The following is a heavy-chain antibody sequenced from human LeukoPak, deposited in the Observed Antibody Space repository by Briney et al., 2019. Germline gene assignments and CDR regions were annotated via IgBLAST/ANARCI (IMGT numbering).Heavy chain of an antibody. D-gene: IGHD6-13*01. Sequence: PGGSLRLSCAASGFTFDDYGMSWVRQAPGKGLEWVSGINWNGGSTGYADSVNGRLTISRDNAKNSLYLQMNSLRAEDTALYYCASGLIAAAGTAGYWGQGTLVTVSS. V-gene: IGHV3-20*04. CDR2: INWNGGST. CDR1: GFTFDDYG. J-gene: IGHJ4*02. CDR3: ASGLIAAAGTAGY.